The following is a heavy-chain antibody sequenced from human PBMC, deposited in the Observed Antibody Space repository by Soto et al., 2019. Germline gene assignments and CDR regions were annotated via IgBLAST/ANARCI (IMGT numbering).Heavy chain of an antibody. V-gene: IGHV5-51*01. CDR3: ARGEQGYCGSTSCYYFDY. Sequence: GESLKISCYGSGYRFTNYWIAWVRQMPWKGLEWMAIIYPGDSDTRYSPSFQGQVTVSADKSISTAYLQWSSLKASDTAMYYCARGEQGYCGSTSCYYFDYWGQGTLVTVSS. CDR1: GYRFTNYW. J-gene: IGHJ4*02. D-gene: IGHD2-2*01. CDR2: IYPGDSDT.